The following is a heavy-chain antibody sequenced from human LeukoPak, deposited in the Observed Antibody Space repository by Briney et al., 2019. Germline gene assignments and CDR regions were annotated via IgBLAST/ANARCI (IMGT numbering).Heavy chain of an antibody. Sequence: SETLSLTCKVSGGSISSYYWSWIRQSPGKGLEWIGYIHYSGSTNYNPSLKSRVPISVDTSRNQFSLKLSSVTAADTAVYYCARDIASIAARHDWYFDLWGRGTLVTVS. CDR2: IHYSGST. J-gene: IGHJ2*01. CDR1: GGSISSYY. CDR3: ARDIASIAARHDWYFDL. D-gene: IGHD6-6*01. V-gene: IGHV4-59*01.